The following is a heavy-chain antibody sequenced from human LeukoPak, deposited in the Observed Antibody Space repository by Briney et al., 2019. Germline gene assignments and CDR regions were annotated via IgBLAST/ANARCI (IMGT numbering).Heavy chain of an antibody. CDR2: TSVYNGDT. CDR1: GYTFNMYG. Sequence: ASVKVSCKASGYTFNMYGIGWVRQAPGQGLEWMGWTSVYNGDTHYIQRLQGRVTMTTDTATSTAYMELRSLRSDDTAVYYCARVSSTYYDILTAYYGYWGQGTLVTVSS. D-gene: IGHD3-9*01. V-gene: IGHV1-18*01. J-gene: IGHJ4*02. CDR3: ARVSSTYYDILTAYYGY.